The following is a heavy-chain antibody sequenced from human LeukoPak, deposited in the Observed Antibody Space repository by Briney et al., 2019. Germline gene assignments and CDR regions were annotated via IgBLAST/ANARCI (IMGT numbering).Heavy chain of an antibody. CDR2: ISSSSSYI. CDR1: GFTFSSYS. D-gene: IGHD5-18*01. Sequence: GSLRLSCAASGFTFSSYSMNWVRQAPGKGLEWVSSISSSSSYIYYVDSVKGRFTISRDNSKNTLYLQMNSLRAEDTAVYYCARDLVYSYGPNVDYWGQGTLVTVSS. J-gene: IGHJ4*02. CDR3: ARDLVYSYGPNVDY. V-gene: IGHV3-21*04.